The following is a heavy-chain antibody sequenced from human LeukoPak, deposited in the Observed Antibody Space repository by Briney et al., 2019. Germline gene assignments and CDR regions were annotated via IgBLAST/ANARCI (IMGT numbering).Heavy chain of an antibody. V-gene: IGHV4-59*01. CDR2: IYYSGST. D-gene: IGHD3-22*01. J-gene: IGHJ4*02. CDR1: GGSISSYY. CDR3: ARAPTIRRWLGYFDD. Sequence: SETLSLTCTVSGGSISSYYWSWIRQPPRKGLEWIGYIYYSGSTNYDPSLKSRVTISVDTSKNQFSLKLSSVTAADTAVYYCARAPTIRRWLGYFDDWGQGTLVTVSS.